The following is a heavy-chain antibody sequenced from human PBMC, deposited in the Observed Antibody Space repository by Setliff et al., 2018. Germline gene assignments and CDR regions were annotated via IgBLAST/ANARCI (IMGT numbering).Heavy chain of an antibody. V-gene: IGHV4-34*01. D-gene: IGHD2-15*01. Sequence: KPSETLSLTCAVYGGSFSGYYWSWIRQPPGKGLEWIGEINHSGSTNYNPSLKSRVTISVDTSKNQFSLKLSSVTAADTAVYYCARAKTRILGVWGKGTTVTVYS. CDR3: ARAKTRILGV. J-gene: IGHJ6*04. CDR1: GGSFSGYY. CDR2: INHSGST.